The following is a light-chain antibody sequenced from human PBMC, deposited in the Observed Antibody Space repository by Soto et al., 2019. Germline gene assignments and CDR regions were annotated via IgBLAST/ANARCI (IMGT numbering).Light chain of an antibody. CDR3: ATCDSSLIAFYV. CDR2: DNN. Sequence: QSVLTQPPSVSAAPGQKVTISCSGSSSNIGNNYVSWYQQLPGTAPKLLIYDNNKRPSGIPDRFSGSKSGTSATLGITGLQTGDDADYYCATCDSSLIAFYVFGTGTNVTVL. J-gene: IGLJ1*01. CDR1: SSNIGNNY. V-gene: IGLV1-51*01.